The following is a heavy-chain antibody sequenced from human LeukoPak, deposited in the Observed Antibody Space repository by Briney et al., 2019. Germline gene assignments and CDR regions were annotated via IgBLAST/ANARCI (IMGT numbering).Heavy chain of an antibody. V-gene: IGHV3-43*02. CDR2: ISGDGCST. CDR3: ARESERSGWYDY. J-gene: IGHJ4*02. Sequence: GGSLRLSCAAPGFIFDDYAIHWVRQAPGKGLEWVSLISGDGCSTFYADSVKGRFTISRDNSKNSLYLQMSSLRSEDTALYYCARESERSGWYDYWGQGTLVTVSS. D-gene: IGHD6-19*01. CDR1: GFIFDDYA.